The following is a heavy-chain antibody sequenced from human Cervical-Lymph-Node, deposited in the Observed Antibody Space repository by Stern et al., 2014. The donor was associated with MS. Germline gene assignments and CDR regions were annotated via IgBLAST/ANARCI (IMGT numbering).Heavy chain of an antibody. D-gene: IGHD3-16*02. V-gene: IGHV2-5*02. CDR2: IYWDDDK. J-gene: IGHJ1*01. CDR3: AHSAYDYVWGNYRLGKGVYFQH. Sequence: QITLQESGPTLVNPTQTLTLTCTFSGFSLNTSGVGVGWIRQPPGKALEWLALIYWDDDKRYSPSLRSRLTITKDTSKNQVVLTVTNMDPVDTATYYCAHSAYDYVWGNYRLGKGVYFQHWGQGTLVSVSS. CDR1: GFSLNTSGVG.